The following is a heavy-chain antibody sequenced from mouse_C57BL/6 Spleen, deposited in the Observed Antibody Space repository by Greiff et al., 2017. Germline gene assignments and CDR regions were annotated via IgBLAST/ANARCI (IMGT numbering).Heavy chain of an antibody. CDR3: ARNRAFDY. CDR1: GYAFTNYL. CDR2: INPGSGGT. Sequence: LVESGAELVRPGTSVKVSCTASGYAFTNYLIEWVKQRPGQGLEWIGVINPGSGGTNYNEKFKGKATLTADKSSSTAYMQLSSLTSEDSAVYFCARNRAFDYWGQGTTLTVSS. J-gene: IGHJ2*01. D-gene: IGHD3-3*01. V-gene: IGHV1-54*01.